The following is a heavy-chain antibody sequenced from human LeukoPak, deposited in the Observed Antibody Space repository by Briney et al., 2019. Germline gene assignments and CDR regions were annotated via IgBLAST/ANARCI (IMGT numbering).Heavy chain of an antibody. D-gene: IGHD5-24*01. CDR3: AKKSRDGYNPFDY. V-gene: IGHV3-23*01. CDR2: ISSSGEGP. J-gene: IGHJ4*02. Sequence: QSGGSLRLSCAASGFTFSRYAMSWVRQAPGKGLEWVCGISSSGEGPYYADSVKGWFTISRDNSKNTLYLEINSLRAEDTAVYYCAKKSRDGYNPFDYLGQGTLVTVSS. CDR1: GFTFSRYA.